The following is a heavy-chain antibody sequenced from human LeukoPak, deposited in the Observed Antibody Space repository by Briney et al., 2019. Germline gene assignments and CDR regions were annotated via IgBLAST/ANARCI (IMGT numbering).Heavy chain of an antibody. CDR1: GFTFSSYA. Sequence: GGSLRLSCAASGFTFSSYAMSWVRQAPGKGLKWVSAISGSGGSTYYADSGKGRFTISSDNSKNTLYLQMNSLRAEDTAVYYCAKGAIWQPVRPRGPTVNYMDVWGKGTTVTVSS. CDR3: AKGAIWQPVRPRGPTVNYMDV. V-gene: IGHV3-23*01. CDR2: ISGSGGST. D-gene: IGHD6-6*01. J-gene: IGHJ6*03.